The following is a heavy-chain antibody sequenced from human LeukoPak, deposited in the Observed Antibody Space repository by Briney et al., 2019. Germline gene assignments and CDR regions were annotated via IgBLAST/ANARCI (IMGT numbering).Heavy chain of an antibody. CDR3: AKGRAGWLVDY. Sequence: GGSLRLSCAASGFTFSSYVMHWVRQAPGKGLEWVAFIRYDGSNKYYADSVKGRFTISRDNSKNTLYLQMNSLRAEDTAVYYCAKGRAGWLVDYWGQGTLVTVSS. CDR2: IRYDGSNK. D-gene: IGHD3-9*01. CDR1: GFTFSSYV. J-gene: IGHJ4*02. V-gene: IGHV3-30*02.